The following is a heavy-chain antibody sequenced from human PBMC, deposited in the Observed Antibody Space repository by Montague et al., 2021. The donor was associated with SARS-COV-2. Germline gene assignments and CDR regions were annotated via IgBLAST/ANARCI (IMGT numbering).Heavy chain of an antibody. D-gene: IGHD6-13*01. Sequence: PALVKPTQTLTLTCTFSGFSLSTSGMCVSWICQPPGKALEWLARIDWDDDKYYSTFLKTRLTISKDTSKNQVVLTMTNMDPVDTATYYCARILVAAAGSPFDPWGQGTLVTASS. CDR1: GFSLSTSGMC. J-gene: IGHJ5*02. CDR2: IDWDDDK. CDR3: ARILVAAAGSPFDP. V-gene: IGHV2-70*11.